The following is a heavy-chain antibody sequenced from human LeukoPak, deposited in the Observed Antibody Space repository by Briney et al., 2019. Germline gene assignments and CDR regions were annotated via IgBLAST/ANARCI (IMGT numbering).Heavy chain of an antibody. Sequence: ASVKVSCKVSGYTLTELSMHWVRQAPGKGLEWMGGFDPEDGETIYAQKFQGRVTMTEDTSTDTAYMELSSLRSEDTAVYYCVTDLLWLRPFDYWGQGTLVTVSS. CDR3: VTDLLWLRPFDY. D-gene: IGHD5-12*01. J-gene: IGHJ4*02. CDR2: FDPEDGET. CDR1: GYTLTELS. V-gene: IGHV1-24*01.